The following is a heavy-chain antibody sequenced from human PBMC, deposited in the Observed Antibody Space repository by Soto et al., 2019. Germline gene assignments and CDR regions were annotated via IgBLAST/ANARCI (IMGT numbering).Heavy chain of an antibody. V-gene: IGHV4-59*01. Sequence: QVQLQESGPGLVKPSETLSLICTVSGGSINSYYWSWIRQPPGKGLEWVGYIYYSESPNYNPSLKSRVTISVDTSKNHFSLKLTSVTAADTAVYYCARGLAGSRYYWYFDLWGRGTLVTVSS. CDR3: ARGLAGSRYYWYFDL. CDR2: IYYSESP. D-gene: IGHD1-20*01. CDR1: GGSINSYY. J-gene: IGHJ2*01.